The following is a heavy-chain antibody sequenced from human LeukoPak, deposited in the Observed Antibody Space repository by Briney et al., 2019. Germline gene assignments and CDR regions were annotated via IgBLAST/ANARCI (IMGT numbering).Heavy chain of an antibody. CDR3: AKGEKWFDT. Sequence: GGSLRLSCEASGFTFSHYAMSWVRQAPGKGPEWVSGISGSGGSTYYSDYVKGRSTISRDNSKNALYLQVDSLRVEDTAIYYCAKGEKWFDTWGQGTLATVSS. J-gene: IGHJ5*02. D-gene: IGHD5-24*01. V-gene: IGHV3-23*01. CDR1: GFTFSHYA. CDR2: ISGSGGST.